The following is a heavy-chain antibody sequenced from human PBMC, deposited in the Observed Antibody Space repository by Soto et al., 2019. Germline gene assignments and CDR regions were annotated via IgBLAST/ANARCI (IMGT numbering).Heavy chain of an antibody. J-gene: IGHJ4*02. CDR2: ISYDGNNK. D-gene: IGHD1-1*01. Sequence: LRHCWGAAGCTCGAHGSRWIRKAPGKGLEWVAVISYDGNNKYYADSVKGRFTISRDNSTNTLYLQMSSLRAEDTAVYYCAKSVNNWKHAFFAYLGQGTLVTVS. CDR1: GCTCGAHG. CDR3: AKSVNNWKHAFFAY. V-gene: IGHV3-30*18.